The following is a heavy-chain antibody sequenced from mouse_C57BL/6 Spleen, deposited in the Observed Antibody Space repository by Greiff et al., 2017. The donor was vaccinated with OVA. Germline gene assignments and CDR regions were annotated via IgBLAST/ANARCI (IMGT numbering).Heavy chain of an antibody. CDR2: IHPSDSDT. Sequence: VQLLQPGAELVKPGASVKVSCTASGYTFTSYWMHWVKQRPGQGLEWIGRIHPSDSDTNYKQKFKGKATLTVDNSSSTAYMQLSNLTSEDSAVYCGAIEFYYYGRNYWGQGTTLTVSS. CDR3: AIEFYYYGRNY. CDR1: GYTFTSYW. V-gene: IGHV1-74*01. D-gene: IGHD1-1*01. J-gene: IGHJ2*01.